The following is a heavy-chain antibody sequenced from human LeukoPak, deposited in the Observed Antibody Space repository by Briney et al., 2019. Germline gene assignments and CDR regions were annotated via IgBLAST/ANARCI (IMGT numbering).Heavy chain of an antibody. CDR1: GGTFSSYA. Sequence: SVKVSCKASGGTFSSYAISWVRQAPGQGLEWMGGIIPIFGTANYAQKFQGRVTITADESTSTAYMELSSLRSEDTAVYYCARDLPGIAAADAFDIWGQGTMVTVSS. D-gene: IGHD6-13*01. V-gene: IGHV1-69*01. CDR3: ARDLPGIAAADAFDI. J-gene: IGHJ3*02. CDR2: IIPIFGTA.